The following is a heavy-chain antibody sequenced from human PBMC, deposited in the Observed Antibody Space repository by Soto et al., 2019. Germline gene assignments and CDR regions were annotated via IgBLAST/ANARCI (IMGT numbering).Heavy chain of an antibody. J-gene: IGHJ3*02. Sequence: PXETLCLTCTVSGCSISSYDWSWIRQPPVKGLEWIGYIYYSGSTNYIPSLRSRFTISRDNAKNSLYLQMNSLRAEDTAVYYCAREAVLVVITTDDAFDIWGQATMVTVSS. CDR1: GCSISSYD. D-gene: IGHD3-22*01. CDR3: AREAVLVVITTDDAFDI. V-gene: IGHV4-59*12. CDR2: IYYSGST.